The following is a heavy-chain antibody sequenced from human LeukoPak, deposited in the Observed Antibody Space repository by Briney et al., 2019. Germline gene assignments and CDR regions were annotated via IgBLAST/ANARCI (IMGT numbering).Heavy chain of an antibody. Sequence: GGSLRLSCAASGFTFSTYAMSWVRQAPGKGLEWVSTISSSGGSTYYADSVKGRSTISRDNSKNTLSLQMNTLRAEDTAVYYCAKDTNLTPDYWGQGTLVTVSS. J-gene: IGHJ4*02. CDR2: ISSSGGST. CDR3: AKDTNLTPDY. CDR1: GFTFSTYA. V-gene: IGHV3-23*01.